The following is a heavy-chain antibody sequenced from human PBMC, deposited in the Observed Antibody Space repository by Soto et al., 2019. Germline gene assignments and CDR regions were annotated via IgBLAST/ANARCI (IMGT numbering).Heavy chain of an antibody. J-gene: IGHJ5*02. D-gene: IGHD1-1*01. CDR1: GYTFSSYY. CDR3: ARSWKDYGGKLDL. V-gene: IGHV1-46*01. Sequence: QVQLVQSGAEVKKPGASVRVSCKASGYTFSSYYMHWVKQAPGQGLEWLGIINLTGGSATYAQKFQGRVPLTADTATKRVHMELSRLRSAATARYFCARSWKDYGGKLDLWGKGTLVTVSA. CDR2: INLTGGSA.